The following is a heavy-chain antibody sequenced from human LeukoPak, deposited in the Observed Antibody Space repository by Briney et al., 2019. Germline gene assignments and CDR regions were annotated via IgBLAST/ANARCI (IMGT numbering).Heavy chain of an antibody. Sequence: ASVKVSCKASGYTFTGYYMHWVRQAPGQGLEWMGWISAYNGNTNYAQKLQGRVTMTTDTSTSTAYMELRSLRSDDTAVYYCARRLAAAGTLDYWGQGTLVTVSS. D-gene: IGHD6-13*01. CDR2: ISAYNGNT. V-gene: IGHV1-18*04. J-gene: IGHJ4*02. CDR3: ARRLAAAGTLDY. CDR1: GYTFTGYY.